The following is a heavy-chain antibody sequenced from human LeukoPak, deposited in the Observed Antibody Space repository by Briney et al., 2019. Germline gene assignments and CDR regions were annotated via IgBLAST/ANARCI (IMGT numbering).Heavy chain of an antibody. J-gene: IGHJ4*02. Sequence: GGSLRLSCAASGFTFCSFWMHWVRQGPGKGLVWVSRLNTDGSITTYADSVKGRFTISRANARNTVYLQMNSRRGEDTAVYYCGRGVDWSEFDNWGQGTLVTVSS. D-gene: IGHD1-1*01. CDR2: LNTDGSIT. V-gene: IGHV3-74*01. CDR1: GFTFCSFW. CDR3: GRGVDWSEFDN.